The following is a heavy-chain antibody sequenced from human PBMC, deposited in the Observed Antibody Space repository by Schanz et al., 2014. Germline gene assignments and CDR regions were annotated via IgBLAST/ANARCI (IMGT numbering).Heavy chain of an antibody. V-gene: IGHV4-4*07. J-gene: IGHJ4*02. Sequence: QVQLQESGPELVRPSETLSLTCNVSGGAINSYYWTWIRQPAGKGLEWIGRIYFSGNTNYNPSLKSRVTMSIDTSKNQFSLKLKSLTAADTAVYFCALQGGMGSPLAYWGQGILVTVSS. CDR3: ALQGGMGSPLAY. CDR1: GGAINSYY. D-gene: IGHD3-16*01. CDR2: IYFSGNT.